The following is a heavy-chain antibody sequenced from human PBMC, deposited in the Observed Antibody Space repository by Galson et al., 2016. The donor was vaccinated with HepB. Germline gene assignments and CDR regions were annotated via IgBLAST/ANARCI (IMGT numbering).Heavy chain of an antibody. V-gene: IGHV4-31*03. CDR2: IYYSGST. D-gene: IGHD1-1*01. CDR1: GGSISSGDYS. Sequence: TLSLTCIVSGGSISSGDYSWSWIRQHPGKGLEWIGHIYYSGSTYHNPSLKSRLTISVDTSKNQFSLKLSSVTAADTAVYYCARVPLERRGPGYFHHWGQGTLVTVSS. CDR3: ARVPLERRGPGYFHH. J-gene: IGHJ4*02.